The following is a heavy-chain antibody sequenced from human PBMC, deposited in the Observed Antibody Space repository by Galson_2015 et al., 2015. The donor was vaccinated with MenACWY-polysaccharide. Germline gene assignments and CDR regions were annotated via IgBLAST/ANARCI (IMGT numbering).Heavy chain of an antibody. J-gene: IGHJ4*02. Sequence: SLRLSCAASGVTFSNYGMHWVRQAPGKGLEWVAVISYDGGTKYYADSVKGRFTISRDKSRNTLYPQMDSLRPEDTAVYFCAREGDTYRSGRYGSWGQGTLVTVSS. V-gene: IGHV3-30*03. CDR1: GVTFSNYG. D-gene: IGHD6-13*01. CDR2: ISYDGGTK. CDR3: AREGDTYRSGRYGS.